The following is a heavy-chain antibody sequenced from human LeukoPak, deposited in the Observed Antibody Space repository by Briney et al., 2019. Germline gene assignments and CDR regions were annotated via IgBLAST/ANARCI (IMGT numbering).Heavy chain of an antibody. Sequence: PSETLSLTCTVSGGSISSSSYYWGWIRQPPGKGLEWIGSIYYSRSTYYNPSLKSRVTISVDTSKNQFSLKLSSVTAADTAVYYCARHAEYSSSPTYFDYWGQGTLVTVSS. CDR2: IYYSRST. D-gene: IGHD6-6*01. CDR3: ARHAEYSSSPTYFDY. CDR1: GGSISSSSYY. V-gene: IGHV4-39*01. J-gene: IGHJ4*02.